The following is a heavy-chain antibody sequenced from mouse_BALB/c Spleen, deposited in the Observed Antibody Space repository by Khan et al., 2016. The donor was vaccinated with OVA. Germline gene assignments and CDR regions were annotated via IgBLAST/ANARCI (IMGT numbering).Heavy chain of an antibody. CDR2: ISSGGTYT. CDR1: GFIFSSYG. V-gene: IGHV5-6*01. J-gene: IGHJ4*01. CDR3: TRFITTTTGDYYAMDY. Sequence: EVELVESGGDLVNPGGSLKLSCAASGFIFSSYGMSWVRQTPDKRLEWVATISSGGTYTYYHDSVKGRFTISRDNAKNTLPLQMSSLKSEDTAMYYCTRFITTTTGDYYAMDYWGQGTSVTVSA. D-gene: IGHD1-2*01.